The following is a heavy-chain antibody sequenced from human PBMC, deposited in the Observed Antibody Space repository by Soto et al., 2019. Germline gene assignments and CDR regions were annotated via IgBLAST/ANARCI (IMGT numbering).Heavy chain of an antibody. J-gene: IGHJ6*02. CDR2: IKGDESEK. D-gene: IGHD6-19*01. CDR1: GYTFNDYW. V-gene: IGHV3-7*05. Sequence: EVHLVESGGGLVQPGGSLRLSCAASGYTFNDYWMAWVRQTPGKGLEWVANIKGDESEKYYEDCVRGRFTITRDNAKNSLYLQMNSLGVEATAVYYCARDRGSGVHGQDAWGMDVWGQGTTVTVSS. CDR3: ARDRGSGVHGQDAWGMDV.